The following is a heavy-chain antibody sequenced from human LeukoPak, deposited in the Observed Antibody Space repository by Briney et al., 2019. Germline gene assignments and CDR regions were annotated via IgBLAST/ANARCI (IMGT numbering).Heavy chain of an antibody. CDR3: ARNGGGYSYGYVFDY. CDR1: GSSISSYY. D-gene: IGHD5-18*01. V-gene: IGHV4-59*01. J-gene: IGHJ4*02. CDR2: IYYSGST. Sequence: SETLSLTCTVSGSSISSYYWSWIRQPPGKGLEWIGYIYYSGSTNYNPSLKSRVTISVDTSKNQFSLKLSSVTAADTAVYYCARNGGGYSYGYVFDYWGQGTLVTVSS.